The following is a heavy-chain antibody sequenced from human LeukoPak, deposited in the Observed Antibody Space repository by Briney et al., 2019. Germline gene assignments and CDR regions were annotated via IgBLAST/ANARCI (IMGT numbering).Heavy chain of an antibody. CDR1: GFTFSSYS. CDR2: ISSSSSYI. D-gene: IGHD6-19*01. V-gene: IGHV3-21*01. J-gene: IGHJ4*02. CDR3: ARDHAVAGFGY. Sequence: GGSLRLSCAASGFTFSSYSMNWVRQAPGKGLEWVSSISSSSSYIYYADSGKGRFTISRDNAKNSLYLQMNSLRAEDTAVYYCARDHAVAGFGYWGQGTLVTVSS.